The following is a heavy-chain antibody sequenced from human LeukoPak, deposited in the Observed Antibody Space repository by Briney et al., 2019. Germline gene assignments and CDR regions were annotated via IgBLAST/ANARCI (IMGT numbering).Heavy chain of an antibody. CDR2: ISSSGST. CDR1: GGSISSYY. CDR3: ARGPYSYDSSGAFDI. D-gene: IGHD3-22*01. J-gene: IGHJ3*02. V-gene: IGHV4-4*07. Sequence: PSETLSLTCTVSGGSISSYYWSWIRQPAGKGLEWIGRISSSGSTNYNPSLKSRVTISVDTSKNQFSLKLCSVTAADTAVYFCARGPYSYDSSGAFDIWGQGTMVTVSS.